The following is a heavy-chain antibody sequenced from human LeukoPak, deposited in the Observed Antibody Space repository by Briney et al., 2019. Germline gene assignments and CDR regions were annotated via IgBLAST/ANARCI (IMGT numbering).Heavy chain of an antibody. J-gene: IGHJ5*02. CDR3: ARSGRYYYDSSGYYSLDRFDP. D-gene: IGHD3-22*01. Sequence: SVKVSCKASGGTFSSYAISWVRQAPGQGLEWMGGIIPIFGTANYAQKFQGRVTITTDESTSTAYMELSSLRSVDTAVYYCARSGRYYYDSSGYYSLDRFDPWGQGTLVTVSS. CDR2: IIPIFGTA. CDR1: GGTFSSYA. V-gene: IGHV1-69*05.